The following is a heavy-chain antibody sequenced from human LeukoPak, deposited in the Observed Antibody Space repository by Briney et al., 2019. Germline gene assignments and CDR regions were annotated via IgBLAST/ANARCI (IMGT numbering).Heavy chain of an antibody. D-gene: IGHD3-10*01. V-gene: IGHV4-59*01. CDR1: GDSFSYFY. Sequence: PSETLSLTCTVSGDSFSYFYWSWIRQPPGEGLEWIGYIYYSGSTNYNPSLKSRVTISVDTSKNQFSLKLSSVTAADTAVYYCARGPASHYRFHMVRGVQYFDYWGQGTLVTVSS. J-gene: IGHJ4*02. CDR2: IYYSGST. CDR3: ARGPASHYRFHMVRGVQYFDY.